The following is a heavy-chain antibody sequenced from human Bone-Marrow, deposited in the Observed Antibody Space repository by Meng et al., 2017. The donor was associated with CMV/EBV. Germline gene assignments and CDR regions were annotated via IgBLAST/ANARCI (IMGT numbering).Heavy chain of an antibody. CDR2: IYYSGST. V-gene: IGHV4-39*07. Sequence: SETLSLTCTVSGGSARSTTYYWGWIRQPPGRGLEWIGSIYYSGSTYYNPSLKSRVTISVDTSKNQFSLKLSSVTAADTAVYYCAREGRGYGFWGQGTLVTVSS. J-gene: IGHJ4*02. CDR1: GGSARSTTYY. D-gene: IGHD3-22*01. CDR3: AREGRGYGF.